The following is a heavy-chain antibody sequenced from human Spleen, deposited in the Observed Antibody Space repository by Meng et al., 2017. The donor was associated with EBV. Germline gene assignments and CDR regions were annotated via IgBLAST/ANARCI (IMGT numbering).Heavy chain of an antibody. Sequence: QVQRVQSGSELKKPGASVKVSCKASGYTFINYALNWVRQAPGQGLEWMGWINTNTGNPTYARGFTGRLVFSLDTSVTSVTTAYLQISSLKADDTAIYYCARGRQWELPGDWGQGTLVTVSS. J-gene: IGHJ4*02. D-gene: IGHD1-26*01. CDR3: ARGRQWELPGD. CDR2: INTNTGNP. CDR1: GYTFINYA. V-gene: IGHV7-4-1*02.